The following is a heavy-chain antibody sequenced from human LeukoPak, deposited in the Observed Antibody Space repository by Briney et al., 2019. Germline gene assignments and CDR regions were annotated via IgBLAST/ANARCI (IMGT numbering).Heavy chain of an antibody. V-gene: IGHV4-4*07. CDR1: GGPISSFY. Sequence: SETLSLTCTVSGGPISSFYWSWIRQPAGKGLEWIGRIYSSGNTNYNPSLKSRVTMSGDTSKNQFSLKLSSVTAADTAVYYCARMNNGRSYYYYYMDVWGKGTTVTVSS. D-gene: IGHD2-8*01. CDR2: IYSSGNT. CDR3: ARMNNGRSYYYYYMDV. J-gene: IGHJ6*03.